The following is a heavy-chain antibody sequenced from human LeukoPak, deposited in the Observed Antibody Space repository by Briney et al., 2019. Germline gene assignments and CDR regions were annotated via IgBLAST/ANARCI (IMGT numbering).Heavy chain of an antibody. CDR1: GGSISSSSYY. D-gene: IGHD2-2*02. CDR2: IYYSGST. J-gene: IGHJ4*02. Sequence: SETLSLTCTVSGGSISSSSYYWGWIRQPPGKGLEWIGSIYYSGSTYYNPSLKSRVTISVDTSKNQFSLKLGSVTAADTAVYYCARILGCSSTSCYTPFFDYWGQGTLVTVSS. V-gene: IGHV4-39*01. CDR3: ARILGCSSTSCYTPFFDY.